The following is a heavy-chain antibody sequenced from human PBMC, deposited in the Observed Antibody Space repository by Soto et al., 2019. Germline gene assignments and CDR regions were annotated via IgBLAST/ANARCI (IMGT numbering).Heavy chain of an antibody. J-gene: IGHJ4*02. V-gene: IGHV1-46*04. CDR3: ARETPGTGAFEY. CDR1: GFTLSTYY. Sequence: QVQLVQSGAEVRDPGASVKVSCKASGFTLSTYYVHWMRQAPGQGLEWMGLVGPDGVSGSYDGDSLSYAQKLQDRLTVIRDTSITTFHMELTSLRSEDTGIYYCARETPGTGAFEYGGQGTLVTVSS. CDR2: VGPDGVSGSYDGDSL. D-gene: IGHD7-27*01.